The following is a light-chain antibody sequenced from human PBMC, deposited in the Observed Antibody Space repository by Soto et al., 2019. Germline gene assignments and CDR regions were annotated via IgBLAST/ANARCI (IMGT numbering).Light chain of an antibody. CDR3: QQGGS. CDR1: QSFGTS. V-gene: IGKV3-11*01. CDR2: DTF. Sequence: EIVLTQFPATLSLSPGEEATLSCRASQSFGTSLAWYQQRPAQAPRLLIYDTFKVDAGVPARFSGSGSGADFTHTISGLEPEDFAVYYCQQGGSFGGGTKVEIK. J-gene: IGKJ4*01.